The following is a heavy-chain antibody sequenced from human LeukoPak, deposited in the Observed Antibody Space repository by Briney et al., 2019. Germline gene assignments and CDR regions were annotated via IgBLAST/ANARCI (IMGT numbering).Heavy chain of an antibody. CDR3: ASRCSGGSCYFDY. D-gene: IGHD2-15*01. CDR1: GGSISSGSYY. CDR2: IYTSGST. J-gene: IGHJ4*02. V-gene: IGHV4-61*02. Sequence: SETLSLICTVSGGSISSGSYYWIWIRQPAGKGLEWIGRIYTSGSTNYNPSLKSRVTISVDTSKNQFSLKLSSVTAADTAVYYCASRCSGGSCYFDYWGQGTLVTVSS.